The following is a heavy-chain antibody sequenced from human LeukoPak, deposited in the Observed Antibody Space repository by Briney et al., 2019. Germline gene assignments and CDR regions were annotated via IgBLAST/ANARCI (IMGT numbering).Heavy chain of an antibody. CDR1: GYSFTSYW. V-gene: IGHV5-51*01. CDR2: IYPGDSDT. J-gene: IGHJ5*02. Sequence: GESLKISCKGSGYSFTSYWIGWVRQMPGKGLEWMGIIYPGDSDTRYSPPFQGRVTTSADKSISTAYLQWSSLKASDTAMYYCARLAAAGTGKEVNWFDPWGQGTLVTVSS. CDR3: ARLAAAGTGKEVNWFDP. D-gene: IGHD6-13*01.